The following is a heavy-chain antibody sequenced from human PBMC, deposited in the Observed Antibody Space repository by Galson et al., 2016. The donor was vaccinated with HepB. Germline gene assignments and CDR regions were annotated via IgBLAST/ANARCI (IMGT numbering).Heavy chain of an antibody. D-gene: IGHD2-21*02. CDR3: AKDQCSGGDCFTTFDN. CDR1: EYTFTAYY. J-gene: IGHJ4*02. CDR2: INPHSGAT. V-gene: IGHV1-2*02. Sequence: SEYTFTAYYLHWVRQAPGQGLEWMGWINPHSGATNYAKKFQGRVTMTRDTSISTASVELRSLRSDDTAIYYCAKDQCSGGDCFTTFDNWGQGTLVIVSS.